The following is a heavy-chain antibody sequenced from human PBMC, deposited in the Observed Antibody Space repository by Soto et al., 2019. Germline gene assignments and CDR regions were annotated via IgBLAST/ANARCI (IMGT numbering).Heavy chain of an antibody. J-gene: IGHJ6*02. CDR2: IKQDGSEK. CDR3: ARGVVVAATGNYYYYGMDV. Sequence: EVQLVESGGGLVQPGGSLRLSCAASGFTFSSYWMSWVRQAPGKGLEWVANIKQDGSEKYYVDSVKGRFTISRDNAKNSLYLQMNSLRAEDTAVYYCARGVVVAATGNYYYYGMDVWGQGTTVTVSS. CDR1: GFTFSSYW. V-gene: IGHV3-7*01. D-gene: IGHD2-15*01.